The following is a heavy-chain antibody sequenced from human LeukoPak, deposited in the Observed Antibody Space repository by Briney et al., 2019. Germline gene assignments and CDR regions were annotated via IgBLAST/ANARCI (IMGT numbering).Heavy chain of an antibody. Sequence: SETLSLTCTVSGGSISSYYWSWIRQPPGKGLEWIGYIYYGGSTNYNPSRKSRVTISVDNSKNQFSLKLSSVTAADTAVYYCARVTSAYYFDYWGQGTLVTVSS. J-gene: IGHJ4*02. CDR2: IYYGGST. V-gene: IGHV4-59*12. CDR3: ARVTSAYYFDY. CDR1: GGSISSYY.